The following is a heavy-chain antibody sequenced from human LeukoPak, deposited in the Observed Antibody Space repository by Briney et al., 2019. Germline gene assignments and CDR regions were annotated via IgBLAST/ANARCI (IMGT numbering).Heavy chain of an antibody. Sequence: SETLSLTCAVSGGSISSENWWSWVRPSPGKGLEWIGEIYHNGNTNYNPSLKSRVAISVDKSKSQFSLKLSSVTAADTAVYYCASANYYYYYGLDVWGQGTTVTVSS. CDR1: GGSISSENW. CDR2: IYHNGNT. V-gene: IGHV4-4*02. CDR3: ASANYYYYYGLDV. J-gene: IGHJ6*02.